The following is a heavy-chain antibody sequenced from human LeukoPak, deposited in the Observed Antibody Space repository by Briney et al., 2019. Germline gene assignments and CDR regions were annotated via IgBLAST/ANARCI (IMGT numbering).Heavy chain of an antibody. CDR2: MNPNSGNT. Sequence: GASVKVSCKASGYTFTSYDINWVRQATGQGLEWMGWMNPNSGNTGYAQKFQGRVTITRNTSISTAYMELSSLRSEDTAAYYCARGRITIFGVVIIAGDFDYWGQGTLVTVSS. CDR1: GYTFTSYD. J-gene: IGHJ4*02. D-gene: IGHD3-3*01. CDR3: ARGRITIFGVVIIAGDFDY. V-gene: IGHV1-8*03.